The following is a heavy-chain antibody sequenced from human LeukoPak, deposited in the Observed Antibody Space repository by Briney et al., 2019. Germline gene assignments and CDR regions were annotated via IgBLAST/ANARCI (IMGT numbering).Heavy chain of an antibody. CDR3: ARDSGYGYSYGPLDYYGMDV. CDR1: GGSISSYY. CDR2: IYYSGST. D-gene: IGHD5-18*01. V-gene: IGHV4-59*01. J-gene: IGHJ6*02. Sequence: SETLSLTCTVSGGSISSYYWSWIRQPPGKGLEWIGYIYYSGSTNYNPSLKSRVTISVDTSKNQFSLKLSSVPAADTAVYYCARDSGYGYSYGPLDYYGMDVWGQGTTVTVSS.